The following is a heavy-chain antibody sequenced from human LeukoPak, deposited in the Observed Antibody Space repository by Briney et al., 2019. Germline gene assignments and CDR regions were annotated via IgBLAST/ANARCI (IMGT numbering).Heavy chain of an antibody. V-gene: IGHV3-30*04. CDR2: ISYDGSNS. CDR1: GFTFSNYA. CDR3: ARDSLGGAITLDYFDY. Sequence: GGSLRLSCAVSGFTFSNYAMHWVRQAPCKGLEWVALISYDGSNSYYSDSVKGRFTVSRDNSKNTLYLQMNSLRPEDTAVFYCARDSLGGAITLDYFDYWGQGILVTVSS. D-gene: IGHD3-16*01. J-gene: IGHJ4*02.